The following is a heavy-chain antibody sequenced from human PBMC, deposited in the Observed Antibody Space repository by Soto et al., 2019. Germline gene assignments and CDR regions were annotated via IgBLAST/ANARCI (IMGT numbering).Heavy chain of an antibody. CDR1: GFTFSSYG. CDR3: AKDLGRLHPYLGYDWIFAY. Sequence: QVQLVESGGGVVQPERSLRLSCAASGFTFSSYGMHWVRQAPGKGLEWVAGSSYDGSNKYYADSVKGRFTISRDNSKNTLYLQMKRLRAEDTAVYYCAKDLGRLHPYLGYDWIFAYWGHGTLVTVS. V-gene: IGHV3-30*18. J-gene: IGHJ4*01. D-gene: IGHD5-12*01. CDR2: SSYDGSNK.